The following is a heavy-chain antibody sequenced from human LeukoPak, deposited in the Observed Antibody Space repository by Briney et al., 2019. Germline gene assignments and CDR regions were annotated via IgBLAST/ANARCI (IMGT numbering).Heavy chain of an antibody. CDR3: ARFYYVSSGRFDY. V-gene: IGHV4-59*01. CDR2: IYYSGST. CDR1: GGSISSYY. Sequence: SETLSLTCTVSGGSISSYYWSWIRQPPGKGLEWLGYIYYSGSTNYNPSVKSRVTISVDTSKNQFSLKLSSVTAADTAVYYCARFYYVSSGRFDYWGQGTLVNVSS. J-gene: IGHJ4*02. D-gene: IGHD3-22*01.